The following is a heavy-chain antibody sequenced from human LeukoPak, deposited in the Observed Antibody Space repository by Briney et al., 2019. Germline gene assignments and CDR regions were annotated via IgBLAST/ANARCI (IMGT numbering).Heavy chain of an antibody. Sequence: GGSLRLSCAASGFTFSSYAMSWVRQAPGKGLEWVSALGGGGGDTNYADSVKGRFTISRDNSRNTVYLQMNSLRAEDTAVYYCAKEAPNQSPTYDSSGLYYRYFDYWGQGTLVTVSS. CDR1: GFTFSSYA. D-gene: IGHD3-22*01. CDR3: AKEAPNQSPTYDSSGLYYRYFDY. J-gene: IGHJ4*02. V-gene: IGHV3-23*01. CDR2: LGGGGGDT.